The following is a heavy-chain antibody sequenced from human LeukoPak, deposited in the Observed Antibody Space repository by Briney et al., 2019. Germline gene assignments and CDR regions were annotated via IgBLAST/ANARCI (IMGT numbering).Heavy chain of an antibody. CDR3: ASLHDYGDYLHDY. CDR2: ISYDGSNK. Sequence: GGSLRLSCAASGFTFSSYAMHWVRQAPGKGLEWVAVISYDGSNKYYADSVKGRFTISRDNSKDTLYLQMNSLRAEDTAVYYCASLHDYGDYLHDYWGQGTLVTVSS. V-gene: IGHV3-30-3*01. J-gene: IGHJ4*02. D-gene: IGHD4-17*01. CDR1: GFTFSSYA.